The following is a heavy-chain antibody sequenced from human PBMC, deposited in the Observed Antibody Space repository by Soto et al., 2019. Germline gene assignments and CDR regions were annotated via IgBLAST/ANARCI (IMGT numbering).Heavy chain of an antibody. V-gene: IGHV4-59*08. J-gene: IGHJ4*02. CDR2: IYYSGST. Sequence: SETLSLTCTVSGGSISSYYWSWIRQPPGKGLEWIGYIYYSGSTNYNPSLKSRVTISVDTSKNQFSLKLSSVTAADTAVYYCARKTYYYGSGYFDYWGQGTLVTVS. CDR1: GGSISSYY. D-gene: IGHD3-10*01. CDR3: ARKTYYYGSGYFDY.